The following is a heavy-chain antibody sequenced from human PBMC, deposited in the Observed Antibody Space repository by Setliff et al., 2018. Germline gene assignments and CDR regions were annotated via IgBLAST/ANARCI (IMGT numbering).Heavy chain of an antibody. V-gene: IGHV1-18*01. CDR1: GYTFSTYG. CDR3: ARVGSLAPLYYGNY. CDR2: ISTHNGNT. J-gene: IGHJ4*02. D-gene: IGHD3-10*01. Sequence: GASVKVSCKASGYTFSTYGIAWVRQAPGQGLEWMGWISTHNGNTNYAQKLQGRVTMTTDTSTSTAYMELRSVRSDDTAVYYCARVGSLAPLYYGNYWGQGTLVTVSS.